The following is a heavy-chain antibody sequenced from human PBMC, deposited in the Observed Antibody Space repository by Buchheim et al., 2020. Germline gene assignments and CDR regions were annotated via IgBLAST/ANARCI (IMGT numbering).Heavy chain of an antibody. V-gene: IGHV3-7*01. CDR1: GFSFSSYW. CDR3: ARVSNWDLDH. D-gene: IGHD7-27*01. J-gene: IGHJ4*02. Sequence: EVQLVESGGGLVQPGGSLSLSCAASGFSFSSYWMSWVRQAPGKGLEWVASIKQDGHDKYYVDSLKGRFTISRDNAKTSLFLQIGSLRAEDTAVYYCARVSNWDLDHWGQGTL. CDR2: IKQDGHDK.